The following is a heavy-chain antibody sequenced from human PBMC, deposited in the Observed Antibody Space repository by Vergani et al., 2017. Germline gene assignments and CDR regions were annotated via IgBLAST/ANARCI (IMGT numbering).Heavy chain of an antibody. D-gene: IGHD3-3*01. CDR3: ARDSKYYDFWSGYPAAGYYMDV. V-gene: IGHV3-33*01. CDR1: GFTFSSYG. CDR2: IWYDGSNK. J-gene: IGHJ6*03. Sequence: QVQLVESGGNVVQSGTSLRLSCAASGFTFSSYGMHWVRQAPGKGLEWVAVIWYDGSNKYYADSVKGRFTISRDNSKNTLYLQMNSLRAEDTAVYYCARDSKYYDFWSGYPAAGYYMDVWGKGTTVTVSS.